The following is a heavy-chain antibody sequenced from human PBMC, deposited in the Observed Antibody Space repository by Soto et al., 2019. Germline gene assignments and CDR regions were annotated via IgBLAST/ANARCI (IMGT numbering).Heavy chain of an antibody. CDR2: FDPEDGET. D-gene: IGHD3-22*01. Sequence: GASVKVSCKVSGYPLSELSMHWVRQAPGKGLEWMGGFDPEDGETIYAQKFQGRVTITRDTSASTAYMELSSLRSEDTAVYYCARDLMGYDSSGYYSTYNWFDHWGQGTLVTVSS. V-gene: IGHV1-24*01. J-gene: IGHJ5*02. CDR1: GYPLSELS. CDR3: ARDLMGYDSSGYYSTYNWFDH.